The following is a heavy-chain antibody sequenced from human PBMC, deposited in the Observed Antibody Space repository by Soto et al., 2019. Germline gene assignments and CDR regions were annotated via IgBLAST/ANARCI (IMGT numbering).Heavy chain of an antibody. Sequence: GGSLRLSCAASGFTFDDYAMHWVRQAPGKGLEWVSGISWNSGSIGYADSVKGRFTISRDNAKNSLYLQMNSLRAEDTALYYCAKMGLRDYYYYMDVWGKGTTVTVSS. CDR3: AKMGLRDYYYYMDV. V-gene: IGHV3-9*01. CDR1: GFTFDDYA. J-gene: IGHJ6*03. CDR2: ISWNSGSI.